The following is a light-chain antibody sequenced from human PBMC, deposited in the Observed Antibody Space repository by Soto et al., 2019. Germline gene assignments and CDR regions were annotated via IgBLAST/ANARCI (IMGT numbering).Light chain of an antibody. CDR3: QQYGSSPLT. Sequence: EIVMTQSPATLSVSPGERATLSCRASQSVSSNLAWYQQKPGQAPRFLIYGASTRATGIPARFSGSGSGTDFTLTISSLEPEDFAVYYCQQYGSSPLTFGGGTKVDIK. CDR2: GAS. CDR1: QSVSSN. J-gene: IGKJ4*01. V-gene: IGKV3-15*01.